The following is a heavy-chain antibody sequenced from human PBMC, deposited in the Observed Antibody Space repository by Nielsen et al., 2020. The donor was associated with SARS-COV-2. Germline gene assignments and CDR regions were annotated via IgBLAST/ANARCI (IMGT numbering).Heavy chain of an antibody. CDR2: IKQDGSEK. CDR3: ARDFLYYYDSSGYYYGRDGMDV. Sequence: VRQAPGKGLAWVANIKQDGSEKYYVDSVKGRFTICRDNAKNSLYLQMNSLRAEDTAVYYCARDFLYYYDSSGYYYGRDGMDVWGQGTTVTVSS. V-gene: IGHV3-7*01. J-gene: IGHJ6*02. D-gene: IGHD3-22*01.